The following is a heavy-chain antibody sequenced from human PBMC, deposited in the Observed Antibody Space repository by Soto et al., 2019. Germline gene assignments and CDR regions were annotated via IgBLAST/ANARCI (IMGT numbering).Heavy chain of an antibody. D-gene: IGHD6-19*01. V-gene: IGHV1-69*13. CDR1: GGTFSSYA. Sequence: SVKVSCKASGGTFSSYAISWGRQAPGQGLEWMGGIIPIFGTANYAQKFQGRVTITADESTSTAYMELSSLRSEDTAVYYCASSEAVAGPKRNNWFDPWGQGTLVTVSS. CDR3: ASSEAVAGPKRNNWFDP. J-gene: IGHJ5*02. CDR2: IIPIFGTA.